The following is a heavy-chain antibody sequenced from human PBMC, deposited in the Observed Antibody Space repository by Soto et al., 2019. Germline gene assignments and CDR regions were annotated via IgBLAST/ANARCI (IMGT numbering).Heavy chain of an antibody. CDR1: GGSISSSNW. CDR3: ASRYCISTSCYVGYYGMDV. J-gene: IGHJ6*02. D-gene: IGHD2-2*01. V-gene: IGHV4-4*02. Sequence: QVQLQESGPGLVKPSGTLSLTCAVSGGSISSSNWWSWVRQPPGKGLEWIGEIYHSGSTNYNPSLKSRVTISVDKSKNQCSPKLSSVTAADTAVYYCASRYCISTSCYVGYYGMDVWGQGTTVTVSS. CDR2: IYHSGST.